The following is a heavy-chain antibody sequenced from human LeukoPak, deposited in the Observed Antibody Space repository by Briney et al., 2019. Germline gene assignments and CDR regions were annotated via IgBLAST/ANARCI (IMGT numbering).Heavy chain of an antibody. Sequence: PSETLSLTCTVSGGSISSSSYYWGWIRQPPGKGLEWIGSIYYSGSTYYNPSLKSRVTISVDTSKNQFSLKLSSVTAADTAVYYCARGEDIVVVVAALGGYFDYWGQGTLVTVSS. CDR2: IYYSGST. J-gene: IGHJ4*02. V-gene: IGHV4-39*01. CDR1: GGSISSSSYY. CDR3: ARGEDIVVVVAALGGYFDY. D-gene: IGHD2-15*01.